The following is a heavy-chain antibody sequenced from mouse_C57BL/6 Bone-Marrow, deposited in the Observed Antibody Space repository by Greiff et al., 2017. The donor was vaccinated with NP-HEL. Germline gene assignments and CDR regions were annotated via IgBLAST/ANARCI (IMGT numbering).Heavy chain of an antibody. V-gene: IGHV5-16*01. J-gene: IGHJ4*01. CDR1: GFTFSDYY. CDR3: ARAMGY. Sequence: EVQGVESEGGLVQPGSSMKLSCTASGFTFSDYYMAWVRQVPEKGLEWVANINYDGSSTYYLPAFKSRSTISRDKSSNTLYLQISSLKSEDTATYYCARAMGYWGQGTSVTVSS. CDR2: INYDGSST.